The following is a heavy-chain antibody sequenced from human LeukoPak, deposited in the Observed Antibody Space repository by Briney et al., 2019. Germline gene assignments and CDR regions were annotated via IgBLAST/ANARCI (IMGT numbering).Heavy chain of an antibody. V-gene: IGHV4-34*01. Sequence: SETLSLTCAVYGGSFSGYYWSWIRQPPGKGLEWIGEINHSGSTNYNPSLKSRVTISVDTSKNQFSLKLSSVTAADTAVYYCATRGGFGDYRFDYWGQGTLVTVSS. CDR1: GGSFSGYY. CDR3: ATRGGFGDYRFDY. CDR2: INHSGST. J-gene: IGHJ4*02. D-gene: IGHD2-21*01.